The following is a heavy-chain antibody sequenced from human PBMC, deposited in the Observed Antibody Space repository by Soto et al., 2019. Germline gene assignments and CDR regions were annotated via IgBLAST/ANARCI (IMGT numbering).Heavy chain of an antibody. V-gene: IGHV4-31*03. CDR3: SSVKVEYYYDSSGPSPFDI. D-gene: IGHD3-22*01. CDR1: GGSISSGGYY. Sequence: PSETLSLTCTVSGGSISSGGYYWSWIRQHPGKGLEWIGYIYYSGSTYYNPSLKSRVTISVETSKKQFSLKLSTVTAADTDEYYCSSVKVEYYYDSSGPSPFDIWGQGTMVTVSS. CDR2: IYYSGST. J-gene: IGHJ3*02.